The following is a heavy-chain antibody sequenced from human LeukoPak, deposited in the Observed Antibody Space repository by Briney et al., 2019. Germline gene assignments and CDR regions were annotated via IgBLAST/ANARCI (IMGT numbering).Heavy chain of an antibody. CDR2: IYPGDSDT. CDR1: GYSFTTYW. V-gene: IGHV5-51*01. D-gene: IGHD5-12*01. J-gene: IGHJ3*02. Sequence: GESLKISCKGSGYSFTTYWIGWVRQMPGKGLEWMGIIYPGDSDTRYSPSFQGQVTISADKSINTAYLQWSSLKAPDTAMYYCARNRPNIVATIEADAFDIWGQGIMVTVSS. CDR3: ARNRPNIVATIEADAFDI.